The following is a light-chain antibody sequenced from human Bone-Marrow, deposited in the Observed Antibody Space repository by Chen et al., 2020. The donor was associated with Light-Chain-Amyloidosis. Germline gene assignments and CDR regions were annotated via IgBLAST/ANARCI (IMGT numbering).Light chain of an antibody. J-gene: IGLJ3*02. CDR2: DDS. CDR3: QVWDRSSDRPV. Sequence: SSVQTQPSSLSVAPGLTATSACGGNNIGSTSMHWYQQTPGQAPLLVVYDDSNRPSGIPERLSGSNYGNTATLTISRVEAGDEADYYCQVWDRSSDRPVFGGGTKLTVL. CDR1: NIGSTS. V-gene: IGLV3-21*02.